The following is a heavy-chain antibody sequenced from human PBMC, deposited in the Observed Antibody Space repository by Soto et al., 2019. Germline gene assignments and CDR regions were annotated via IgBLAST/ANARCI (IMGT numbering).Heavy chain of an antibody. CDR3: ARSISLIMAAPAY. V-gene: IGHV1-18*04. D-gene: IGHD2-8*01. CDR2: VSPYNGNA. Sequence: AAVKVACKSAGYTFSNYAISCVRQAPGKGREWMGWVSPYNGNANYTEKFQGRVSMTTDTSTTTAYMELTSLTSDDTAIYYCARSISLIMAAPAYWGQGTLVTVSS. CDR1: GYTFSNYA. J-gene: IGHJ1*01.